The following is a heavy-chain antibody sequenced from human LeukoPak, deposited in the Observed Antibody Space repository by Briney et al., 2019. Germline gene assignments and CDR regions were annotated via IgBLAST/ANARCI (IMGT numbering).Heavy chain of an antibody. J-gene: IGHJ6*02. Sequence: GGSLRLSCAASGFTFSSYWMHWVRQAPGKGLVWVSRINNDGSSTGYADSVKGRFTISRDNAENTLYLQMNSLRAEDTAVYYCATFLHPHYSGIYYYYYGMDVWGQGTTVTVSS. CDR1: GFTFSSYW. CDR3: ATFLHPHYSGIYYYYYGMDV. D-gene: IGHD2/OR15-2a*01. CDR2: INNDGSST. V-gene: IGHV3-74*01.